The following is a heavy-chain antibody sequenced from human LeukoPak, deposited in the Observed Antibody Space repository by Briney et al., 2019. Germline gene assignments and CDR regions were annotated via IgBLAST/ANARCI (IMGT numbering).Heavy chain of an antibody. CDR1: GFLFNSQA. CDR3: AKDHYYDRSGFLAN. CDR2: ISGDGGST. V-gene: IGHV3-23*01. J-gene: IGHJ1*01. Sequence: PGGSLRLSCTASGFLFNSQAMSWVRQAPGKRLEWVSHISGDGGSTYYADSLKGRFIVSRDNAKNTLFLQMNSLRVEDTAVYYCAKDHYYDRSGFLANWGQGTLVIVSS. D-gene: IGHD3-22*01.